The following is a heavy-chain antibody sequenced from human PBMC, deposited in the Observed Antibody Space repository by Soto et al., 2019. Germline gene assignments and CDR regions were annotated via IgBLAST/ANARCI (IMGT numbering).Heavy chain of an antibody. CDR3: ARGGKLGGDLDV. CDR1: GGTFNRET. J-gene: IGHJ6*04. Sequence: QAQLVQSGAEVKKPGSSVKVSCKASGGTFNRETFSWGQQAPGQGLQWMGRIIPVLDVTEYPQNFQGRVTITADTSTSTVYLALSGLGSDDTAVYYCARGGKLGGDLDVWGKGTPVIVSS. V-gene: IGHV1-69*02. CDR2: IIPVLDVT. D-gene: IGHD3-10*01.